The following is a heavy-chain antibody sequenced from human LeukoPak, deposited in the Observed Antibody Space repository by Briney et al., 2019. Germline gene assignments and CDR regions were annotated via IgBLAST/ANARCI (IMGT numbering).Heavy chain of an antibody. J-gene: IGHJ5*02. CDR3: ARCNTMIAVGGSWFDP. Sequence: GASVKVSCKASGGTFSSYAISWVRQAPGQGLEWMGGIIPIFGTANYAQKFQGRVTITTDESTSTAYMELSSLRSEDTAVYYCARCNTMIAVGGSWFDPWGQGTLVTVSS. CDR2: IIPIFGTA. V-gene: IGHV1-69*05. CDR1: GGTFSSYA. D-gene: IGHD3-22*01.